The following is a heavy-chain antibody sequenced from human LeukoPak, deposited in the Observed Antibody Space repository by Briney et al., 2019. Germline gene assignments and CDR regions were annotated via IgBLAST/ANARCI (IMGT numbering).Heavy chain of an antibody. CDR3: AKDSLWFGEFDY. CDR2: INAGNGNT. V-gene: IGHV1-3*01. J-gene: IGHJ4*02. D-gene: IGHD3-10*01. CDR1: GYTFSSYA. Sequence: ASVKVSCKASGYTFSSYAMHWVRQAPGERLEWMGWINAGNGNTKYSQKFQGRLTITRDTSANTAYMELSSLRSEDTAVYYCAKDSLWFGEFDYGGQGTLVTVSS.